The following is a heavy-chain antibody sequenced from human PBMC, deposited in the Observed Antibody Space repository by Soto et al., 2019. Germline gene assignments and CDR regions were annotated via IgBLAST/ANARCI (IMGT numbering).Heavy chain of an antibody. CDR3: AKAGEVFGLVIFAYLDS. CDR2: ISSSASYI. J-gene: IGHJ4*02. Sequence: EVQLVESGGGLVKSGGSLTLSCEASGFSFDYFGMTWVRQAPGKGLEWVSFISSSASYIYYADSVKGRFTVSRDNAKKSLNLQMNSLRAEDTAVYFCAKAGEVFGLVIFAYLDSWGQGSLVTVSA. CDR1: GFSFDYFG. D-gene: IGHD2-21*01. V-gene: IGHV3-21*01.